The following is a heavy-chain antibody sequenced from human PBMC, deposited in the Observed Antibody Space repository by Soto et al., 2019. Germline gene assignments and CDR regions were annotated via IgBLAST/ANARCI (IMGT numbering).Heavy chain of an antibody. CDR2: IVVGSGNT. CDR3: AAEEVGATTLTMYYYYWMDV. D-gene: IGHD1-26*01. Sequence: SVKVSCKTSGFTFTSSAVQWVRQARGQRLEWIGWIVVGSGNTNYAQKFQERVTITRDMSTSTAYMELSSLRSEDTAVYYCAAEEVGATTLTMYYYYWMDVWGQGTMVTVYS. CDR1: GFTFTSSA. V-gene: IGHV1-58*01. J-gene: IGHJ6*02.